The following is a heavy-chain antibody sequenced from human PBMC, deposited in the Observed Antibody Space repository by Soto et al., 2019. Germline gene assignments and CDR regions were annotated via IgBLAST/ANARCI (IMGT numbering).Heavy chain of an antibody. CDR1: GGSFSGYY. J-gene: IGHJ4*02. D-gene: IGHD3-10*01. V-gene: IGHV4-34*01. Sequence: SETLSLTCAVYGGSFSGYYWSWIRQPPGKGLEWIGEINHSGSTNYNPSLKSRVTISVDTSKNQFSLKLSSVTAADTAVYYCASPIYYGSGSYSFYFDYWGQGSLVTVSS. CDR3: ASPIYYGSGSYSFYFDY. CDR2: INHSGST.